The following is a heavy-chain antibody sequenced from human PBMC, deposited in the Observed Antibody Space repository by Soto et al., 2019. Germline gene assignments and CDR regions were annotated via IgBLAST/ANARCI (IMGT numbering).Heavy chain of an antibody. J-gene: IGHJ4*02. Sequence: QLQLQESGPGLVKPSATLSLTCSVSGGSIFSSDYYWGWIRHAPGKGLEWIGSISYSGSTLHNPSLRSRVIISVDTPKSQLSLKLNSVTATDTAVYFCTRLVVVATSGYVGFDHWGQGTQVTVSS. D-gene: IGHD2-15*01. CDR1: GGSIFSSDYY. CDR2: ISYSGST. V-gene: IGHV4-39*01. CDR3: TRLVVVATSGYVGFDH.